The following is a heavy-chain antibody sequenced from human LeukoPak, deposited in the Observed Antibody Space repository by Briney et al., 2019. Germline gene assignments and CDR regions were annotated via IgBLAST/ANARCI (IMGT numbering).Heavy chain of an antibody. V-gene: IGHV3-21*01. CDR3: ARDPYSGSYGNSYYYFMDV. CDR2: ISSSSSYI. D-gene: IGHD1-26*01. J-gene: IGHJ6*03. CDR1: GFTFSSYS. Sequence: GGSLRLSCAASGFTFSSYSMNWVRQAPGKGLEWVSSISSSSSYIYYADSVKGRFTISRDNAKNSLFLQMNSLRAEDTAVYYCARDPYSGSYGNSYYYFMDVWGKGTTFTIPS.